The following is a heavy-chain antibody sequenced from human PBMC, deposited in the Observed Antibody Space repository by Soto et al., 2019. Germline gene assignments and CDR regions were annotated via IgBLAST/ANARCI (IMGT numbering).Heavy chain of an antibody. CDR3: ARRLQYGGNSAY. D-gene: IGHD2-21*02. CDR2: ILHSGST. J-gene: IGHJ4*02. V-gene: IGHV4-38-2*01. CDR1: GYSISSGYY. Sequence: PSETLSLTCGVSGYSISSGYYWGWIRQPPGKGLEWIASILHSGSTYYNPSLKSRVTISVDTSKNQFSLKLSSVTAADTAVYYCARRLQYGGNSAYWGQGTLVTVSS.